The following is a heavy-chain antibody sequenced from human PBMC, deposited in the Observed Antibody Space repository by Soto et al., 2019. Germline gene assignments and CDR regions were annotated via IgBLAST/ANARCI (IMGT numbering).Heavy chain of an antibody. CDR3: ARDYLHHYYYSYMDV. V-gene: IGHV3-11*01. D-gene: IGHD3-16*02. Sequence: PGGSLRLSCAASGFTFSNYVMTWVRQAPGKGLEWVSYISSSGSTIYYADSVKGRFTISRDNAKNSLYLQMNSLRAEDTAVYYCARDYLHHYYYSYMDVWGKGTTVTVSS. J-gene: IGHJ6*03. CDR1: GFTFSNYV. CDR2: ISSSGSTI.